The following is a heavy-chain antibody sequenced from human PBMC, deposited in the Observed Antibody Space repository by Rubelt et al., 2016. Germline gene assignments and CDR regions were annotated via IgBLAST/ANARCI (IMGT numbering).Heavy chain of an antibody. V-gene: IGHV4-34*13. D-gene: IGHD1-26*01. CDR2: GST. CDR3: ARGTVGATVDAFDI. Sequence: GSTNYNPSLKSRVTISVDTSKNQFSLKLSSVTAADTAVYYCARGTVGATVDAFDIWGQGTMVTVSS. J-gene: IGHJ3*02.